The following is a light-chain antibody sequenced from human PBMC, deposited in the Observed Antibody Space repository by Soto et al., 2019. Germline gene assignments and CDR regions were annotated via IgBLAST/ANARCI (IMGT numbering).Light chain of an antibody. CDR1: QSVASN. J-gene: IGKJ2*01. CDR3: QQYHNWSPQYT. CDR2: GAS. Sequence: EIVMTQSPASLSVSPGDGATLSCRASQSVASNVAWYQQKPGQGPRLLIHGASTRAAGVPARFSGSGSVTDFTLTISSLQAEDFAVYYCQQYHNWSPQYTFGQGTKLQIK. V-gene: IGKV3-15*01.